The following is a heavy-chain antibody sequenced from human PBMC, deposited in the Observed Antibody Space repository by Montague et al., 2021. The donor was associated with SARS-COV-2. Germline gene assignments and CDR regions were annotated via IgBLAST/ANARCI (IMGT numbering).Heavy chain of an antibody. J-gene: IGHJ4*02. CDR1: GFTFDDSA. V-gene: IGHV3-9*01. CDR2: ISWNSGSI. D-gene: IGHD3-22*01. Sequence: SLKLSCAASGFTFDDSAMHWVRQAPGKGLEWVSGISWNSGSIGYADSVKGRFTIPRDNAKNSLYLQMNSLRAEDTALYYCAKAHYYDSSGYDNWGQGTLVTVSS. CDR3: AKAHYYDSSGYDN.